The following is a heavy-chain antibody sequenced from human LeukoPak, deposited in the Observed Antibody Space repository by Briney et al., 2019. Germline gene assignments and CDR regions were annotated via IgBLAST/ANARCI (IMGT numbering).Heavy chain of an antibody. D-gene: IGHD3-3*01. CDR3: ASEEVFGVVTKSTYYYYYMDV. CDR1: GFTFSGYW. Sequence: GGSLRLSCAASGFTFSGYWMHWVRQAPGKGLVWVSRINSDGSSTSYADSVKGRFTISRDNAKNTLYLQMNSLRAEDTAVYYCASEEVFGVVTKSTYYYYYMDVWGKGTTVTVSS. CDR2: INSDGSST. V-gene: IGHV3-74*01. J-gene: IGHJ6*03.